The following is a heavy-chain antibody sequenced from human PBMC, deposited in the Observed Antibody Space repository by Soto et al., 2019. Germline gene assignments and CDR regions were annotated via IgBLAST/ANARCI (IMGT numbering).Heavy chain of an antibody. CDR3: AREGSGSHDFDY. J-gene: IGHJ4*02. CDR1: GYTFTGNY. V-gene: IGHV1-2*04. Sequence: GTSVKVTCKASGYTFTGNYRQWVRQAPGQGLEWMGWINPNSGGTNYAQKFQGWVTMTRDTSISTAYMELSRLRSDDTAVYYCAREGSGSHDFDYWGQGTLVTVSS. D-gene: IGHD3-3*01. CDR2: INPNSGGT.